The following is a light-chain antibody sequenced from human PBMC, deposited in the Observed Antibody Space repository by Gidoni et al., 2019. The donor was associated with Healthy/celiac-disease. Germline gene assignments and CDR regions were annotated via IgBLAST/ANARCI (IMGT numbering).Light chain of an antibody. CDR3: CSYAGSSTWV. V-gene: IGLV2-23*01. CDR1: SSDVGSYHL. J-gene: IGLJ3*02. Sequence: QSALTQPADAYGATGESITISCTGTSSDVGSYHLVSWYQQHPGKAPKLMIYEGSKRPSGVSTRFSGSKSCHTASLTFSWLQAEDEADYYCCSYAGSSTWVFGGGTKLTVL. CDR2: EGS.